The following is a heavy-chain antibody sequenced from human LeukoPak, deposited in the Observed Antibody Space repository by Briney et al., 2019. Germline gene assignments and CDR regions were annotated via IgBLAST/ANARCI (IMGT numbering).Heavy chain of an antibody. D-gene: IGHD3-10*02. CDR2: ISSSSSTI. J-gene: IGHJ6*04. CDR3: AELGITMIGGV. Sequence: GGSLRLSCAASGFTFSSYSMNWVRQAPGKGLEWVSYISSSSSTIYYADSVKGRFTIPRDNAKNSLYLQMNSLRAEDTAVYYCAELGITMIGGVWGKGTTVTISS. CDR1: GFTFSSYS. V-gene: IGHV3-48*04.